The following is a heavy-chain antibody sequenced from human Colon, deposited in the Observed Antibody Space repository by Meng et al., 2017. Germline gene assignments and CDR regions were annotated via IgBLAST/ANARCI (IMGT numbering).Heavy chain of an antibody. Sequence: ASVKVSCKASGYTFTSFALHWVRQAPGHRLGWMGWINAGNGDTKYSQKFQGRVSLTRDTSASTAYMELSSLSSEDTTVYYCARWASALDDWGQGTLVTVSS. CDR1: GYTFTSFA. CDR2: INAGNGDT. CDR3: ARWASALDD. D-gene: IGHD6-19*01. J-gene: IGHJ4*02. V-gene: IGHV1-3*01.